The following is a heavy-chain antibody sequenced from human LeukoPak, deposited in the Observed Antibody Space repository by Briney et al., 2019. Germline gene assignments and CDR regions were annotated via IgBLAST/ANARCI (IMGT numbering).Heavy chain of an antibody. J-gene: IGHJ4*02. Sequence: ASVKVSCKASGGTFSSYAISWVRQAPGQGLEWMGGIIPIFGTANYAQKFQGRVTITTDESTSTAYMELSSLRSEDTAVYYCARAPIGYCSSTSCPSPFDYWGQGTLVTISS. V-gene: IGHV1-69*05. D-gene: IGHD2-2*01. CDR3: ARAPIGYCSSTSCPSPFDY. CDR2: IIPIFGTA. CDR1: GGTFSSYA.